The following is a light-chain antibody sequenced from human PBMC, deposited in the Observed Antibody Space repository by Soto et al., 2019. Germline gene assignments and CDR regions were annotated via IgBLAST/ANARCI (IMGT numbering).Light chain of an antibody. J-gene: IGKJ5*01. CDR3: QQYDNSPIT. V-gene: IGKV3-20*01. CDR1: QGFTSTS. Sequence: EVVLPQSPGTLSLSPGERAPLSCRASQGFTSTSLAWYQQKPGQAPRLLIYGASSRATGIPDRFSGSGSGTDFTLTISRLEPEEFAVYYCQQYDNSPITVGQGTRLEIK. CDR2: GAS.